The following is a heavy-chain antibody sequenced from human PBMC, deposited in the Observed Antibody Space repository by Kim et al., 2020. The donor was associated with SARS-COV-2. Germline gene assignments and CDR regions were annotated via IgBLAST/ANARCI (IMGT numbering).Heavy chain of an antibody. Sequence: GGSLRLSCAASGFTFSSYGMHWVRQAPGKGVEWVAVISYDGSNKYYADSVKGRFTISRDNSKNTLYLQMNSLRAEDTAVYYCARDGGIADKTGMDVWGQGTTVTVSS. J-gene: IGHJ6*02. CDR2: ISYDGSNK. V-gene: IGHV3-33*05. CDR1: GFTFSSYG. D-gene: IGHD6-13*01. CDR3: ARDGGIADKTGMDV.